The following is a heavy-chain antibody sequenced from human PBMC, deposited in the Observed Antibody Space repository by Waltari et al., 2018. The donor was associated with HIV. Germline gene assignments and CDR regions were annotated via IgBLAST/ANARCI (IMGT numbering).Heavy chain of an antibody. CDR2: LDPKNGNT. CDR3: ARDRYDLAANYFWFSAWSDF. CDR1: GYTFSDSY. D-gene: IGHD3-3*01. J-gene: IGHJ4*02. V-gene: IGHV1-2*02. Sequence: QSGAEVKRPGASVRVFCETSGYTFSDSYISWVRSAPGQGLEWMGWLDPKNGNTAYAAEFQGRVTMSRDSLKSTAYLQLNNLREDDTAIYFCARDRYDLAANYFWFSAWSDFWGQGTPVTVSS.